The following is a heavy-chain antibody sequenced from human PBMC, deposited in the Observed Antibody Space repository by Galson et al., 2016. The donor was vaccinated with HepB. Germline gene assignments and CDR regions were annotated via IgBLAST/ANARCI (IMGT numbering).Heavy chain of an antibody. CDR3: ARDRSSGWFDSSDI. V-gene: IGHV1-69*13. CDR2: IIPIFGAA. J-gene: IGHJ3*02. Sequence: SVKVSCKASGGTFSNYGISWVRQAPGQGLEWMGGIIPIFGAANYEQKFQGRVTISADEATNTVCMELSSLTSEDTAVYYCARDRSSGWFDSSDIWGQGTMVTVSS. CDR1: GGTFSNYG. D-gene: IGHD6-19*01.